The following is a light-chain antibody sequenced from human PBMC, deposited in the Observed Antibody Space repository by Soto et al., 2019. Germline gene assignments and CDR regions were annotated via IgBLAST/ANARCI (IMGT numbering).Light chain of an antibody. CDR3: NSYTDTSARV. Sequence: QSVLTQPASVSGSPGQSITISCTGTSSDVGGYDYVSWYQQHPGEPPRLIIYEVTNRPSGVSSRFSASKSGNTASLTISGLRTEDEANYYCNSYTDTSARVFGGGTQLTVL. V-gene: IGLV2-14*03. CDR2: EVT. J-gene: IGLJ3*02. CDR1: SSDVGGYDY.